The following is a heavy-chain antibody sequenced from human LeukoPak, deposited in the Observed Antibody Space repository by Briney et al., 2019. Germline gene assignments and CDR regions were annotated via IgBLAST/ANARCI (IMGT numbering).Heavy chain of an antibody. J-gene: IGHJ5*02. D-gene: IGHD2-2*02. V-gene: IGHV4-30-4*08. CDR3: SRRPDCSSTSCYSFWFDP. CDR2: IYYSGST. CDR1: GGSISSGDYY. Sequence: SVTLSLTCTVSGGSISSGDYYWSWIRQPPGKGLEWIGYIYYSGSTYYNPSLKSRVTISVDTSKNQFSLKLSSVTAADTAVYYCSRRPDCSSTSCYSFWFDPWGQGTLVTVSS.